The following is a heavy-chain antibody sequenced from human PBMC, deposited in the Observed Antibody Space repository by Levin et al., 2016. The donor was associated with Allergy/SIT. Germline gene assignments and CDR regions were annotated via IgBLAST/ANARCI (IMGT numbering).Heavy chain of an antibody. J-gene: IGHJ4*02. V-gene: IGHV3-23*01. Sequence: VRQAPGKGLEWVSAISGSGGSTYYADSVKGRFTISRDNSKNTLYLQMNSLRAEDTAVYYCAKGGFSRRIGHFDYWGQGTLVTVSS. D-gene: IGHD2/OR15-2a*01. CDR2: ISGSGGST. CDR3: AKGGFSRRIGHFDY.